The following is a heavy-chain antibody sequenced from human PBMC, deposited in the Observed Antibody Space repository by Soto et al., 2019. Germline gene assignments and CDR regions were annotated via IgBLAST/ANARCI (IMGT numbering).Heavy chain of an antibody. CDR2: IDPSDSYT. CDR3: ERLGGYYDSSGYLVY. D-gene: IGHD3-22*01. Sequence: GESLKISCKGSGYSFTSYWISWVRQMPGKGLEWMGRIDPSDSYTNYSPSFQGHVTISADKSISTAYLQWSSLKASDTAMYYCERLGGYYDSSGYLVYWGQGTLVTVYS. CDR1: GYSFTSYW. J-gene: IGHJ4*02. V-gene: IGHV5-10-1*01.